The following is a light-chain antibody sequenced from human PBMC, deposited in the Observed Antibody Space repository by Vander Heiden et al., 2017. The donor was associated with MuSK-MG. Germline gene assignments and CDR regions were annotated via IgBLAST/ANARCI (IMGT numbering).Light chain of an antibody. CDR1: SSNIGAGYD. CDR3: QSYDSSLSGHWV. CDR2: GNS. Sequence: SVLTPPPSVSGAPGQRVTISCTGSSSNIGAGYDVHWYQQLPGTAPKLLIYGNSNRPSGVPDRFSGSKSGTSASLAITGLQAEDEADYYCQSYDSSLSGHWVFGGGTKLTVL. V-gene: IGLV1-40*01. J-gene: IGLJ3*02.